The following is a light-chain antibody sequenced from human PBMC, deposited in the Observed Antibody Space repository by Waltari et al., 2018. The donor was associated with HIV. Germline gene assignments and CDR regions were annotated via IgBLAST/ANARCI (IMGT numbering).Light chain of an antibody. Sequence: EIVLTQSPGTLSLSPGASATLSCRASQTISNDYLVWYHQKPGQALRLLIYGASSRATGIPGRFSGSGSGTDFTLTITRLEPEDFAVYYCQQYHTTPFTFGQGTRLEIK. V-gene: IGKV3-20*01. CDR1: QTISNDY. J-gene: IGKJ5*01. CDR3: QQYHTTPFT. CDR2: GAS.